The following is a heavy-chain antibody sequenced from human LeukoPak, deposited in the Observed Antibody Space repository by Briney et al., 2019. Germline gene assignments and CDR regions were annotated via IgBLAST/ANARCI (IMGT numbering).Heavy chain of an antibody. Sequence: SETLSLTCAVYGGSFSGYYWSWIRQPPGKGLEWIGEINHSGSTNYNPSLKSRVTISVDTSKNQFSLKLSSVTAADTAVYYCARAMVLGGYFDYWGQGTLVTVSS. D-gene: IGHD4/OR15-4a*01. CDR3: ARAMVLGGYFDY. CDR2: INHSGST. CDR1: GGSFSGYY. V-gene: IGHV4-34*01. J-gene: IGHJ4*02.